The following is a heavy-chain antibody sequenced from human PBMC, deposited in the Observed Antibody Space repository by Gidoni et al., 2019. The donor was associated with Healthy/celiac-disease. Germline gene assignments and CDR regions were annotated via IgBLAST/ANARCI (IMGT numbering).Heavy chain of an antibody. V-gene: IGHV3-21*01. CDR1: GFTFSSYS. CDR3: ARDPILTGPMGPYHYYYYGMDV. J-gene: IGHJ6*02. D-gene: IGHD3-9*01. Sequence: EVQLVESGGGLVKPGGSLRLSCAASGFTFSSYSMNWVRQAPGKGLEWVSSISSSSSYIYYADSVKGRFTISRDNAKNSLYLQMNSLRAEDTAVYYCARDPILTGPMGPYHYYYYGMDVWGQGTTVTVSS. CDR2: ISSSSSYI.